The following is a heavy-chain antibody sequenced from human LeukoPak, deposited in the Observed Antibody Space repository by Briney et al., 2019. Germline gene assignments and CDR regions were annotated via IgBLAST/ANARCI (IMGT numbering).Heavy chain of an antibody. CDR3: ARGGLIQRHAFDI. V-gene: IGHV3-30*02. CDR1: GFTFSSYG. CDR2: IRYDGSNK. D-gene: IGHD1-1*01. Sequence: GGSLRLSCAASGFTFSSYGMHWVRQAPGKGLEWVAFIRYDGSNKYYADSVKGRFTISRDNSKNSLYLQMNSLRGEDTALYYCARGGLIQRHAFDIWGQGTMVTVSS. J-gene: IGHJ3*02.